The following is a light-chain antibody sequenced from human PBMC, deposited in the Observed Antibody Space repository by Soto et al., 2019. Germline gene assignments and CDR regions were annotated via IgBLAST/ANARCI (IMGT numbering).Light chain of an antibody. CDR3: AAWDDSLSGWV. CDR2: SHN. J-gene: IGLJ3*02. CDR1: SSNIGRNT. V-gene: IGLV1-44*01. Sequence: QSVLTQPPSASGTPGQRVTISCSGSSSNIGRNTVNWYQQLPGTAPKVLIYSHNYRPSGVPDRFSGSKSGTSASLAISGLRSEDEADYYCAAWDDSLSGWVFGGGTKLTVL.